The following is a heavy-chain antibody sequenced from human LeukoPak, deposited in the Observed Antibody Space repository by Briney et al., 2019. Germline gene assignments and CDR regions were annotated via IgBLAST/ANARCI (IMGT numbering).Heavy chain of an antibody. V-gene: IGHV4-4*07. D-gene: IGHD5-18*01. J-gene: IGHJ4*02. CDR1: GGSISSYY. Sequence: SETLSLTCTVSGGSISSYYWSWIRQPAGKGLEWIGRIYTSGSTNYNPSLKSRVTMAVDTSKNQFALKLSSVTAADRVVHYCARDRGGYSYGYYFDYWGQGTLVTVSS. CDR3: ARDRGGYSYGYYFDY. CDR2: IYTSGST.